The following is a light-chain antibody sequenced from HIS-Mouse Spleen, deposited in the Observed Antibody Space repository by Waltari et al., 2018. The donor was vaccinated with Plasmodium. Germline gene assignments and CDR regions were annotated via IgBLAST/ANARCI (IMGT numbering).Light chain of an antibody. Sequence: SYELTQPSSVSVSPGQTARITCSGDVLAKKYARWFQQKPGQAPGLVIYKDSERPSGSPERFSGSRSGTTVTLTISGAQVEDEADYYCYSAADNNLVFGGGTKLTVL. V-gene: IGLV3-27*01. CDR3: YSAADNNLV. J-gene: IGLJ3*02. CDR2: KDS. CDR1: VLAKKY.